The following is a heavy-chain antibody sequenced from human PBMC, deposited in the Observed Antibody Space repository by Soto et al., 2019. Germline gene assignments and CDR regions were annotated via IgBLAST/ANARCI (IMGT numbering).Heavy chain of an antibody. CDR3: ARGSILTGYNYYYYGMDV. D-gene: IGHD3-9*01. V-gene: IGHV1-46*01. CDR2: INPSGGST. CDR1: GYTFTSYY. Sequence: ASVKVSCKAPGYTFTSYYMHWVRQAPGQGLEWMGIINPSGGSTSYAQKFQGRVTITADESTSTAYMELSSLRSEDTAVYYCARGSILTGYNYYYYGMDVWGQGTTVTVSS. J-gene: IGHJ6*02.